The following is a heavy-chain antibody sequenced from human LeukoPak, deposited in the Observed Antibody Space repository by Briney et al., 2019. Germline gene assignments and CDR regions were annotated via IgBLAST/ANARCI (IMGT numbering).Heavy chain of an antibody. Sequence: ASVKVSCKASGYTFTSYGISWVRQAPGQGLEWMGWISAYNGNTNYAQKLQGRVTMTTDTSTSTAYMELSSLRSEDTAVYYCARDGGDYYDSSGYSDYWGQGTLVTVSS. J-gene: IGHJ4*02. CDR2: ISAYNGNT. V-gene: IGHV1-18*01. D-gene: IGHD3-22*01. CDR3: ARDGGDYYDSSGYSDY. CDR1: GYTFTSYG.